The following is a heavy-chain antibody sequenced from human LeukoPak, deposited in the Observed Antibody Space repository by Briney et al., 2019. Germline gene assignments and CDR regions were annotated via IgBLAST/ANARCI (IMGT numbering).Heavy chain of an antibody. Sequence: GGSLRLSCAASGFTFSSYSMNWVRQAPGKGLEYVSAISSNGFSTYYANSVKGRFTISRDNSKNTLYLQMGSLRAEDMAVYYCARVREGLWYYFDYWGQGTLVTVSS. J-gene: IGHJ4*02. CDR2: ISSNGFST. CDR3: ARVREGLWYYFDY. V-gene: IGHV3-64*01. CDR1: GFTFSSYS. D-gene: IGHD1-14*01.